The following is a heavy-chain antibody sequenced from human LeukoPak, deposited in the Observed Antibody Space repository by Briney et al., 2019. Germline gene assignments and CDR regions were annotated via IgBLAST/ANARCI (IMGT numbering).Heavy chain of an antibody. V-gene: IGHV4-39*07. CDR2: IYYSGST. Sequence: SETLSLTCTVSGGSISSSSYYWGWIRQPPGKGLEWIGSIYYSGSTYYNPSLKSRVTISVDTSKNQFSLKLSSVTAADTAVYYCARVIYARGAFDIWGQGTMVTVSS. CDR1: GGSISSSSYY. D-gene: IGHD2-2*01. J-gene: IGHJ3*02. CDR3: ARVIYARGAFDI.